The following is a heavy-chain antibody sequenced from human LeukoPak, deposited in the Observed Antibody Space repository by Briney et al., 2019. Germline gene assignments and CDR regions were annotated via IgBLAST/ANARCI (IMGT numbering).Heavy chain of an antibody. J-gene: IGHJ6*03. CDR1: GFTFSSYE. Sequence: GGSLRLSCEASGFTFSSYEMNWVRQAPGKGLEWISYITTTGDRIQYADSVKGRFTISRDNAKNSLYLQMDSLRAEDTAVFFCARIAAMLRGAYSFYYMEVWGRGTTVTISS. D-gene: IGHD3-10*01. V-gene: IGHV3-48*03. CDR3: ARIAAMLRGAYSFYYMEV. CDR2: ITTTGDRI.